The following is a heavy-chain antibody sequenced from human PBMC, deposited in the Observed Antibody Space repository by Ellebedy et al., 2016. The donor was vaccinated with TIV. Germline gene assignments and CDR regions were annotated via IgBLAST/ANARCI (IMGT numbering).Heavy chain of an antibody. Sequence: GESLKISCKDSGHSFTNFWIGWVRQMPGKGLEWMGIIFPGDSSTRYSPSFQGQVTISADKSIGTAYLQWSRLKASDTAMYYCARTALTGTTVRWFAPWGQGTLVTVSS. J-gene: IGHJ5*02. CDR3: ARTALTGTTVRWFAP. CDR2: IFPGDSST. CDR1: GHSFTNFW. V-gene: IGHV5-51*01. D-gene: IGHD1-7*01.